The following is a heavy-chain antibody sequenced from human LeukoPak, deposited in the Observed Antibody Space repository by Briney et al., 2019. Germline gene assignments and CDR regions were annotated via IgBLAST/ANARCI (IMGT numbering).Heavy chain of an antibody. J-gene: IGHJ6*02. CDR3: ARGSYCSSTSCVIGGHYYYYGMDV. D-gene: IGHD2-2*01. Sequence: ASVKVSCKASGYTFTGYYMHWVRQAPGQGLEGMGWINPNSGGTNYAQKFQGRVTMTRDTSISTAYMELSRLRSDDTAVYYCARGSYCSSTSCVIGGHYYYYGMDVWGQGTTVTVSS. V-gene: IGHV1-2*02. CDR2: INPNSGGT. CDR1: GYTFTGYY.